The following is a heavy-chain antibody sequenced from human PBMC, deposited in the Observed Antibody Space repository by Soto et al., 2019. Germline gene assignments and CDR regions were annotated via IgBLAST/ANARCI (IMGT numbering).Heavy chain of an antibody. V-gene: IGHV3-48*03. D-gene: IGHD6-19*01. J-gene: IGHJ5*01. Sequence: EVQLVESGGGLVQPGGSLRLSCAASGFTFSSYEMNWVRQAPGKGLEWVSYISSSGSTRYYADSVKGRFTISRDNAKNSLYLQMNSLRAEDTAVYYCARTGIAVAGHSVKFDSWGHGTLVNVSS. CDR1: GFTFSSYE. CDR2: ISSSGSTR. CDR3: ARTGIAVAGHSVKFDS.